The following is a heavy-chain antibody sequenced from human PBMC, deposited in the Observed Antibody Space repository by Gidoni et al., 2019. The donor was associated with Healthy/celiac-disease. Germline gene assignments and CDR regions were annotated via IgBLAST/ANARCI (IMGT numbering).Heavy chain of an antibody. Sequence: EVQLVESGGGVVQPGGSLTRSCAAPGCTFGGSAMHWVRPPSGKGLEWVGRIRSKANSYATAYAASVKGRFTISRDDSKNTAYLQMNSLKTEDTAVYYCTRRVGATDYWGQGTLVTVSS. CDR3: TRRVGATDY. CDR1: GCTFGGSA. CDR2: IRSKANSYAT. D-gene: IGHD1-26*01. J-gene: IGHJ4*02. V-gene: IGHV3-73*01.